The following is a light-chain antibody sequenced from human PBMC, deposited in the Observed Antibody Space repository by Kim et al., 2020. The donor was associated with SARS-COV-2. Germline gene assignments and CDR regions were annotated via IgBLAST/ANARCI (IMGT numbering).Light chain of an antibody. CDR1: SSNIGSNP. Sequence: QRVTISCSGSSSNIGSNPVNWYQQLPGTAPKLLIYTNNQRPSGVPDRFSGSKSGTSASLAISGLQSEDEADYYCAAWDDSLNGRYVFGTGTKVTVL. CDR2: TNN. V-gene: IGLV1-44*01. J-gene: IGLJ1*01. CDR3: AAWDDSLNGRYV.